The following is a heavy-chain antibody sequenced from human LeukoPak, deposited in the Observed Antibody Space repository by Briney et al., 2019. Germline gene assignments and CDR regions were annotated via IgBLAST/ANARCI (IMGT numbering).Heavy chain of an antibody. Sequence: GGSLRLSCAASGFTFSSYAMHWVRQAPGKGLEYVSAISSDGGSTYYANSVKGRFTISRDNSKNTLYLQMGSLRAEDMAVYYCARERDYYFDYWGQGTLVTVSS. V-gene: IGHV3-64*01. J-gene: IGHJ4*02. CDR2: ISSDGGST. D-gene: IGHD3/OR15-3a*01. CDR3: ARERDYYFDY. CDR1: GFTFSSYA.